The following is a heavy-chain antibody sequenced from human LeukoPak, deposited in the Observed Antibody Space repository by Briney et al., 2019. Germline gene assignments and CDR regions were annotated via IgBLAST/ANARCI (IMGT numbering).Heavy chain of an antibody. CDR3: ARGRLRLDY. D-gene: IGHD4-17*01. CDR2: INHSGST. J-gene: IGHJ4*02. Sequence: PSETLSLTCAVYGGSFSGYYWSWIRQPPGKGLESIGEINHSGSTNYNPSLKSRVSISVDTSKNQFSLKLSSVTAADTAVYYCARGRLRLDYWGQGTLVTVSS. V-gene: IGHV4-34*01. CDR1: GGSFSGYY.